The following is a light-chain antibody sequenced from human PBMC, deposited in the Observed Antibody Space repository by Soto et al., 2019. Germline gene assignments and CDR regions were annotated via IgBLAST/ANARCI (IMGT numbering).Light chain of an antibody. CDR1: TSDIGGYNY. CDR3: SSYGASSTL. Sequence: QSALTQPASVSGSPGQAITISCTGSTSDIGGYNYVSWYQQHPGKAPKLLIYDVGYRPSGISDRFSGSKSGSTASLTISGLQPEDEADYYCSSYGASSTLFGGGTKLTVL. J-gene: IGLJ2*01. V-gene: IGLV2-14*03. CDR2: DVG.